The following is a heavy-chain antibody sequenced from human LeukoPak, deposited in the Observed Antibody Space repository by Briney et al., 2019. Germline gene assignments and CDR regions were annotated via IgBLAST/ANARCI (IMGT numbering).Heavy chain of an antibody. D-gene: IGHD1-26*01. Sequence: ASVKVSCKASGYTFTSYYMHWVRQAPGQGLEWMGIINPIGGSTSYAQKFQGRVTMTRDMSTSKVYLELSSLSSEDTAVYYCARERESGVGGVAVDYWGQGTLVTVSS. J-gene: IGHJ4*02. CDR3: ARERESGVGGVAVDY. CDR2: INPIGGST. V-gene: IGHV1-46*01. CDR1: GYTFTSYY.